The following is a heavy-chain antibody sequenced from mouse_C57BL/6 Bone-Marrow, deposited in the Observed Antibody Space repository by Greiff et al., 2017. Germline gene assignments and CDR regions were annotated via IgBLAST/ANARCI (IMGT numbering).Heavy chain of an antibody. CDR1: GYTFNSYW. CDR2: IHPSDSDT. CDR3: AIRGTEGDY. D-gene: IGHD3-3*01. J-gene: IGHJ2*01. V-gene: IGHV1-74*01. Sequence: QVQLKEPGAELVKPGASVKVSCKASGYTFNSYWMHWVKQRPGQGLEWIGRIHPSDSDTNYNQKFKGKATLTVDKSSSTAYMQLRSLTSEDSAVYYCAIRGTEGDYWGQGTTLTVSS.